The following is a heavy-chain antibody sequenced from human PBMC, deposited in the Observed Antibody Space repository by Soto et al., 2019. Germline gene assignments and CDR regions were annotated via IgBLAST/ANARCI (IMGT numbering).Heavy chain of an antibody. J-gene: IGHJ4*02. D-gene: IGHD6-13*01. CDR2: IYHSGST. Sequence: SETLSLTCAVSGDSISSRNWWTWVRQPPGKGLEWIGEIYHSGSTNYSPTLKSRVTISVDMSKNQFSLKLTSVTAADTAVYYCARGGNVAAAGTIYLDSWGQGTLVT. V-gene: IGHV4-4*02. CDR3: ARGGNVAAAGTIYLDS. CDR1: GDSISSRNW.